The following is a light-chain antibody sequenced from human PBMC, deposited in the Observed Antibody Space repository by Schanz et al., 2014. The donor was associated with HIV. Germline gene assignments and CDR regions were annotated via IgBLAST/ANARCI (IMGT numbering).Light chain of an antibody. J-gene: IGKJ4*01. CDR3: QQSYSTPQA. V-gene: IGKV1-39*01. Sequence: DIQMTQSPSSLSAAVGDRVTITCRASQTIRNFLNWYQQSPGRAPKLLIYAASSLQRGVPSRFSGSGSGTDFTLTISSLQPEDFATYYCQQSYSTPQAFGGGTKVEIK. CDR1: QTIRNF. CDR2: AAS.